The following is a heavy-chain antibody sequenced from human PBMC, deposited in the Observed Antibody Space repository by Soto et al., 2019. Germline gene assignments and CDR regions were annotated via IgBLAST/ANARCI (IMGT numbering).Heavy chain of an antibody. J-gene: IGHJ2*01. CDR3: AKRMVGWYFDL. CDR1: GFTFSSYA. V-gene: IGHV3-23*01. CDR2: ISGSGGST. D-gene: IGHD1-26*01. Sequence: EMQLLESGGGLVQPGGSLRLSCAASGFTFSSYAMNWVRQAPGKGLEWVSVISGSGGSTYYADAVKGRFTISRDNSKNTLYLQMNSLRAEDTAVYYCAKRMVGWYFDLWGRGTLVTVSA.